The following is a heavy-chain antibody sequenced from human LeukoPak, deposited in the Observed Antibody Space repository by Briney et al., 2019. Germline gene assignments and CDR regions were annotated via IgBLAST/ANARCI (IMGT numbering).Heavy chain of an antibody. J-gene: IGHJ2*01. CDR1: GFTFSTYW. CDR2: IRNDGTTT. V-gene: IGHV3-74*01. Sequence: GGCLRLSCAASGFTFSTYWMHWVRQTPGKGLVWVSSIRNDGTTTNYADSVKGRFTISRDNAKNTLYLQMNSLRVEDTAVYYCVRLYKIEGADLWGRGTLVTVSS. D-gene: IGHD1-14*01. CDR3: VRLYKIEGADL.